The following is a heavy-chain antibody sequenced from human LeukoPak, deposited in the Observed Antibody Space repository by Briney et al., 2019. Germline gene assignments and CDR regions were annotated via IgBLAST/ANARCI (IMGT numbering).Heavy chain of an antibody. D-gene: IGHD3-10*01. V-gene: IGHV3-30*04. J-gene: IGHJ4*02. CDR2: ISYDGSNK. Sequence: PGRSLRLSCAASGFTFSSYAMHWVRQAPGKGLEWVAVISYDGSNKYYADSVKGRFTISRDNSKNTLYLQMNSLRAEDTAVYYRTRGGLLWFGELWGDYWGQGTLVTVSS. CDR1: GFTFSSYA. CDR3: TRGGLLWFGELWGDY.